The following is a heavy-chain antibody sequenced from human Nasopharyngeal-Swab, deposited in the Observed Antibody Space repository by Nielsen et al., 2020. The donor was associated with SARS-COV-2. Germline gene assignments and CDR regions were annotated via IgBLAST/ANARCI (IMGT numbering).Heavy chain of an antibody. D-gene: IGHD2-15*01. CDR2: IYYSGST. Sequence: GSLRLSCTVSGGSISSSSYYWGWIRQPPGKGLEWIGSIYYSGSTYYNPSLKSRVTISVDTSQNQFSLKLSSVTAADTAVYYCARLPLGVVMTGWFDPWGQGTLVTVSS. J-gene: IGHJ5*02. V-gene: IGHV4-39*01. CDR3: ARLPLGVVMTGWFDP. CDR1: GGSISSSSYY.